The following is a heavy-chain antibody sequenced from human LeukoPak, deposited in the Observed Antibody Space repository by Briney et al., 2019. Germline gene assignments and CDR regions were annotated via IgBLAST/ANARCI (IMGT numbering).Heavy chain of an antibody. CDR1: GGSISSSSYY. Sequence: SETLSLTCTVSGGSISSSSYYWGWIRQPPGKGLEWIGSIYYSGSTYYNPSLKSRVTISVDTSKNQFSLKLSSVTAADTAVYYCARVGRYYYDSSGRPKASDAFDIWGQGTMVTVSS. D-gene: IGHD3-22*01. CDR3: ARVGRYYYDSSGRPKASDAFDI. J-gene: IGHJ3*02. V-gene: IGHV4-39*07. CDR2: IYYSGST.